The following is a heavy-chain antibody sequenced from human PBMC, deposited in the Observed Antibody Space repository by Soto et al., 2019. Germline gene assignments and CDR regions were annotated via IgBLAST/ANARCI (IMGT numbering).Heavy chain of an antibody. D-gene: IGHD3-3*01. CDR3: ARDWRITIVGVPPANAFDI. Sequence: QVQLVQSGAEVKKPGASVKVSCKASGYTFTSYGISWVRQAPGQGLEWMGWISAYNGNTNYAQKLQGRVTMTTDTSTSTAYMELRSLRSDDTAVYYCARDWRITIVGVPPANAFDIWGQGTMVTVSS. CDR2: ISAYNGNT. CDR1: GYTFTSYG. J-gene: IGHJ3*02. V-gene: IGHV1-18*01.